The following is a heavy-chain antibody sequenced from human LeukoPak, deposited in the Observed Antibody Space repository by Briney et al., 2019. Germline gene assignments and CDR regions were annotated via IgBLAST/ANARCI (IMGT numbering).Heavy chain of an antibody. J-gene: IGHJ4*02. CDR1: GVSISSYY. CDR3: ARGGWYSDY. D-gene: IGHD6-19*01. CDR2: IYNSGSP. V-gene: IGHV4-59*01. Sequence: SETLSLTCTVSGVSISSYYWSWIRQPPGKGLEWIGYIYNSGSPKYNPSLKSRVTMSMDTSKNQFSLKLSSVTAADTAVYYCARGGWYSDYWGQGTLVTVSS.